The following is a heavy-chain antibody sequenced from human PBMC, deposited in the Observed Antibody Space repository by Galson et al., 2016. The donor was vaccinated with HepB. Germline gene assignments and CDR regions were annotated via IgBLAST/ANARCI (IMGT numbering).Heavy chain of an antibody. CDR2: IYWDNDK. D-gene: IGHD4-11*01. Sequence: PALVKPTPTLTLTCTFSGFSLSTSGVGVGWIRQPPGKALEWLAIIYWDNDKRYRPSLKSRPTITKDTSKNQVVLTMTNMDPVDTATYYCAHKTDYSTGLDYWGQGTLVSVSP. CDR1: GFSLSTSGVG. CDR3: AHKTDYSTGLDY. V-gene: IGHV2-5*02. J-gene: IGHJ4*02.